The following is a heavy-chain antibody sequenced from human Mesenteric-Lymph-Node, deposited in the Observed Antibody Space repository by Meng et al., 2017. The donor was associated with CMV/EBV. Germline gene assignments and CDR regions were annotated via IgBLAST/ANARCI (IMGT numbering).Heavy chain of an antibody. Sequence: ETLSLTCAASGFTFSSNYMSWVRQAPGKGLEWVSVIYSGGSTYYADSVKGRFTISRDNAKNSLYLQMNSLRAEDTAVYYCARGGLLASIWCGELSRWFDPWGKGTLVTVSS. CDR1: GFTFSSNY. CDR2: IYSGGST. CDR3: ARGGLLASIWCGELSRWFDP. V-gene: IGHV3-66*01. J-gene: IGHJ5*02. D-gene: IGHD3-10*01.